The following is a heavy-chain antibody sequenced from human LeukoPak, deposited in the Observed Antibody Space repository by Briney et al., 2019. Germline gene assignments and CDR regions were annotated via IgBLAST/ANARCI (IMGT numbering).Heavy chain of an antibody. D-gene: IGHD3-3*01. V-gene: IGHV1-18*01. Sequence: ASVKVSCKASGYTFTSYGISWVRQAPGQGLERMGWISAYNGNTNYAQKLQGRVTMTTDTSTSTAYMELRSLRPDDTAVYYCARVKGGRLLRFLEWSTNYYYYGMDVWGQGTTVTVSS. CDR3: ARVKGGRLLRFLEWSTNYYYYGMDV. CDR2: ISAYNGNT. CDR1: GYTFTSYG. J-gene: IGHJ6*02.